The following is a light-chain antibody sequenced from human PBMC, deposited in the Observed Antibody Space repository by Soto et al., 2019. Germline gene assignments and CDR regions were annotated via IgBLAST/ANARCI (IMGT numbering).Light chain of an antibody. CDR1: QDIGHY. CDR3: QQYEDIPV. J-gene: IGKJ3*01. V-gene: IGKV1-33*01. Sequence: DIQMTQSPPSVSASVGDRVTITCQARQDIGHYLNWYQQRPGEAPNLLIYDASTLQSGVPSRFTGSGSGTIFTFTISRLQPEDVAKYYCQQYEDIPVFGPGTKV. CDR2: DAS.